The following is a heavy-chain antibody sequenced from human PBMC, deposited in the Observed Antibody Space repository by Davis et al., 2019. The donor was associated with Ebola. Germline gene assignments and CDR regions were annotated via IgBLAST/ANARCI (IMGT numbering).Heavy chain of an antibody. V-gene: IGHV7-4-1*02. CDR3: ARDKGILLWFGELQGSNYYYYYGMDV. CDR2: INTNTGNP. D-gene: IGHD3-10*01. CDR1: GYTFTSYA. Sequence: AASVKVSCKASGYTFTSYAMNWVRQAPGQGLEWMGWINTNTGNPTYAQGFTGRFVFSLDTSVSTAYLQISSLKAEDTAAYYCARDKGILLWFGELQGSNYYYYYGMDVWGKGTTVTVSS. J-gene: IGHJ6*04.